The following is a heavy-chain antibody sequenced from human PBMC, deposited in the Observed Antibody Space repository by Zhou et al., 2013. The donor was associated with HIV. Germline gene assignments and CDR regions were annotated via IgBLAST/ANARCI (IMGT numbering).Heavy chain of an antibody. V-gene: IGHV3-23*01. CDR2: ISGSGGST. D-gene: IGHD3-10*01. CDR3: VKGVPFNTIVPGVRPADRTFDS. Sequence: EVQLLESGGGLVQPGGSLRLSCAASGFTFSSSAMSWVRQTPGKGLKWVSGISGSGGSTYYADSVKGRFTISRDNSKNTLFLQMNSLRVEDTAKYYCVKGVPFNTIVPGVRPADRTFDSWGQGTLVTVAS. J-gene: IGHJ4*02. CDR1: GFTFSSSA.